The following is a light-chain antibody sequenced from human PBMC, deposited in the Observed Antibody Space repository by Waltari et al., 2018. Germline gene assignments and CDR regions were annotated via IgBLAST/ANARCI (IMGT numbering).Light chain of an antibody. V-gene: IGKV4-1*01. CDR3: QLYYSNPPFFT. CDR1: PRVFYNATNKNY. Sequence: DIVMTQSPDSLAVSLGEGANISCKSSPRVFYNATNKNYLTWYQQKPGQPPKVLIYWASTRDSGVPDRFSGSGSGTDFTLTISGLQAEDVAVYYCQLYYSNPPFFTFGPGTKVDIK. CDR2: WAS. J-gene: IGKJ3*01.